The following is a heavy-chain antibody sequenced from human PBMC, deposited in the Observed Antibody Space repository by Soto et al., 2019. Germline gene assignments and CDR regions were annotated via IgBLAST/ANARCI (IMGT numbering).Heavy chain of an antibody. V-gene: IGHV1-18*01. CDR1: GYTFTSYG. D-gene: IGHD3-16*02. CDR3: ARACGLFDYVWGSYRFFYLDY. J-gene: IGHJ4*02. Sequence: ASVKVSCNASGYTFTSYGISWVRQAPGQGLEWMGWISAYNGNTNYAQKLQGRVTMTTDTSTSTAYMELRSLRSDDTAVYYCARACGLFDYVWGSYRFFYLDYWGQGTLVTVSS. CDR2: ISAYNGNT.